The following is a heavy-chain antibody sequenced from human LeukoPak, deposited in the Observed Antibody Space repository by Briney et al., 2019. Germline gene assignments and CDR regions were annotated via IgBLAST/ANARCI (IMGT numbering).Heavy chain of an antibody. Sequence: GSSVKVSCKASGGTFSSYAISWVRQAPGQGLEWMGRIIPILGIANYAQKFQGRVTITADKSTSTAYMELSSLRSEDTAVYYCARFPEVMYYYDSSGYYYYFDYWGQGTLVTVSS. V-gene: IGHV1-69*04. D-gene: IGHD3-22*01. J-gene: IGHJ4*02. CDR2: IIPILGIA. CDR3: ARFPEVMYYYDSSGYYYYFDY. CDR1: GGTFSSYA.